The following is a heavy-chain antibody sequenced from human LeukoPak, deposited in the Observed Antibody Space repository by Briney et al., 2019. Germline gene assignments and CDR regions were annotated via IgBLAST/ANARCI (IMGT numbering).Heavy chain of an antibody. CDR1: GFTFSSYA. D-gene: IGHD3-22*01. CDR3: AREVGDSSGYYNP. J-gene: IGHJ5*02. CDR2: ISYDGSNK. V-gene: IGHV3-30*04. Sequence: GGSLRLSCAASGFTFSSYAMHWVRQAPGKGLEWVAVISYDGSNKYYADSVKGRFTISRDNSKNTLYLQMNSLRAEDTAVYYCAREVGDSSGYYNPWGQGTLVTVSS.